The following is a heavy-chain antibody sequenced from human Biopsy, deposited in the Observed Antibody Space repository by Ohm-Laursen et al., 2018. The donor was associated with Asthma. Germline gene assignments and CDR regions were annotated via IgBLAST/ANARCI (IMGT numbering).Heavy chain of an antibody. D-gene: IGHD1-7*01. CDR1: GYTFTGYY. Sequence: ASVKVSCKASGYTFTGYYMHWVRQAPGQELEWMGRINPNSGGTNYAQKFQGRVTMTRDTSISTAYMELSRLRSDDTAVYYCAREGITGTTAWFDPWGQGTLVTVSS. V-gene: IGHV1-2*06. J-gene: IGHJ5*02. CDR2: INPNSGGT. CDR3: AREGITGTTAWFDP.